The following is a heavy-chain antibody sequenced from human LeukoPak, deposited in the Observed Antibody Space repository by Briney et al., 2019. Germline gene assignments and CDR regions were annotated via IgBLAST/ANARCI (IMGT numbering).Heavy chain of an antibody. CDR2: IYTSGST. Sequence: PSETLSLTCTVSGGSISSYYWSWIRRPAGKGREWIGRIYTSGSTNYNPSLKSRVTMSVDTSKNQFSLKLSSATAADTAVYYCARAPHVDTAMVDYYYYYMDVWGKGTTVTVSS. V-gene: IGHV4-4*07. D-gene: IGHD5-18*01. J-gene: IGHJ6*03. CDR1: GGSISSYY. CDR3: ARAPHVDTAMVDYYYYYMDV.